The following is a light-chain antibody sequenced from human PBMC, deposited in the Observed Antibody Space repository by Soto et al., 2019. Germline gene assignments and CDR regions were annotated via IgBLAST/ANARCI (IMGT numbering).Light chain of an antibody. J-gene: IGLJ1*01. V-gene: IGLV2-14*03. CDR3: SSYTSSSTLYV. Sequence: QSALTQPASVSGSPGQSIAISCPGASIDVGGYNYVSWYQQHPGKAPKLMIYDVASRPSGVSDRFSGSKSGNTASLTISGLQAEDEADYYCSSYTSSSTLYVFGTGTKLTVL. CDR1: SIDVGGYNY. CDR2: DVA.